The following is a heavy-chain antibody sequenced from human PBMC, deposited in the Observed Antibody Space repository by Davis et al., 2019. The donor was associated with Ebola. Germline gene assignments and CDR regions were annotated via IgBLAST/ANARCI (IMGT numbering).Heavy chain of an antibody. D-gene: IGHD6-13*01. CDR1: GYTFTSHG. V-gene: IGHV1-18*01. CDR3: ARAHASYSSSWYNWFDP. CDR2: ISAYSGHT. Sequence: AASVKVSCKASGYTFTSHGISWVRLAPGQGLEWMGWISAYSGHTNYAQKLQGRVTMTTDTSTSTAYMELRSLRSDDTAVYYCARAHASYSSSWYNWFDPWGQGTLVTVSS. J-gene: IGHJ5*02.